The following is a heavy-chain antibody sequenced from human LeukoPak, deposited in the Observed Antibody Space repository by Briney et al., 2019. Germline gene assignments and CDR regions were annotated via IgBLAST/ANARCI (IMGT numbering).Heavy chain of an antibody. CDR1: GGTFSSYA. V-gene: IGHV1-69*04. Sequence: SVKVSCKASGGTFSSYAISWVRQAPGQGLEWMGRIIPILGIANYAQKFQGRVTIPADKSTSPAYMELSSLRSEDTAVYYCARLPDQAGYSSSSLWFDPWGQGTLVTVSS. CDR3: ARLPDQAGYSSSSLWFDP. J-gene: IGHJ5*02. CDR2: IIPILGIA. D-gene: IGHD6-6*01.